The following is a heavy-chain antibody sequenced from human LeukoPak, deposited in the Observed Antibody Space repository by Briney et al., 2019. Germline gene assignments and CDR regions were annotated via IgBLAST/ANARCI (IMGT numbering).Heavy chain of an antibody. CDR3: ARGYSSSPYFDF. Sequence: SQTLSLTCTVSGGSITSYYWSWIRQPPGKGLEWIAYIYYTGSTNYNPSLKSRVTISVDTSKSQFSLKLSSVTAADTAVYYCARGYSSSPYFDFWGQGTLVTVSS. J-gene: IGHJ4*02. CDR1: GGSITSYY. D-gene: IGHD6-6*01. V-gene: IGHV4-59*01. CDR2: IYYTGST.